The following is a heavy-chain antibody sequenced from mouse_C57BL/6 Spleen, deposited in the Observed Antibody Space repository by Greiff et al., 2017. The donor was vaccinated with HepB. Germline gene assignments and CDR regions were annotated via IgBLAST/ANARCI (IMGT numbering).Heavy chain of an antibody. CDR3: AREGPYYGSSPSYFDY. CDR1: GYTFTSYW. CDR2: IYPGSGST. Sequence: QVQLQQPGAELVKPGASVKMSCKASGYTFTSYWITWVKQRPGQGLEWIGDIYPGSGSTNYNEKFKSKATLTVDPSSSTAYMQLSILTSEYSAVYYCAREGPYYGSSPSYFDYWGQGTTLTVSS. D-gene: IGHD1-1*01. J-gene: IGHJ2*01. V-gene: IGHV1-55*01.